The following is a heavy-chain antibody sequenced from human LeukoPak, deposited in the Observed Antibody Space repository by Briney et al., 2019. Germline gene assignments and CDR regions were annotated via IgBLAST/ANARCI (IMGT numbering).Heavy chain of an antibody. CDR1: GFTFTSYW. CDR3: ARVKTTVTTLRY. J-gene: IGHJ4*02. CDR2: INSDGSST. Sequence: GGSLRLSCAASGFTFTSYWMHWVRQAPGKGLVWVSRINSDGSSTSYADSVKGRFTISRDNAKNTLYLQMNSLRAEDTAVYYCARVKTTVTTLRYWGQGTLVTVSS. V-gene: IGHV3-74*01. D-gene: IGHD4-17*01.